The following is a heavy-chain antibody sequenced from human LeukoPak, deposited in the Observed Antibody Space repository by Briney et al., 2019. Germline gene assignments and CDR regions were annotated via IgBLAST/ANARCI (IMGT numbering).Heavy chain of an antibody. Sequence: SETLSLTCSVSGGSISTYYWSWTRQPPGKGLEWIAWIHYSGSTNYTSSLNSRVRISLDTSKNQFSLKLSSVTAADAAVYHCAKFASVAGGTNWFDAGGQGTLVTVSA. D-gene: IGHD2-15*01. V-gene: IGHV4-59*08. CDR3: AKFASVAGGTNWFDA. CDR2: IHYSGST. J-gene: IGHJ5*02. CDR1: GGSISTYY.